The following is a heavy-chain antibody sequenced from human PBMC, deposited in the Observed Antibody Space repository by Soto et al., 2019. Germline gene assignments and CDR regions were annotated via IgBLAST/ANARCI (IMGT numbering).Heavy chain of an antibody. V-gene: IGHV3-30-3*01. Sequence: GGSLRLSCAGSGFNFSNYAIHWVRQAPGKGLEWLAIISYNGFNKYYTDAVRGRFSISRDNTKNSVFLEMRSLETDDTAVYYCSRARHGPGYTQFSAFLVMWGPGTMVTV. CDR1: GFNFSNYA. CDR3: SRARHGPGYTQFSAFLVM. CDR2: ISYNGFNK. J-gene: IGHJ3*02. D-gene: IGHD3-9*01.